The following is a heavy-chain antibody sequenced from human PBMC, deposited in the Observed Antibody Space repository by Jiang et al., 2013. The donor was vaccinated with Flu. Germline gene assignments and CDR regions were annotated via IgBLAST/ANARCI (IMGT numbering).Heavy chain of an antibody. CDR1: GGTFSSYA. J-gene: IGHJ3*02. CDR3: ARGSDYYGSGPDAFDI. CDR2: IIPILGIA. V-gene: IGHV1-69*04. D-gene: IGHD3-10*01. Sequence: SGAEVKKPGSSVKVSCKASGGTFSSYAISWVRQAPGQGLEWMGRIIPILGIANYAQKFQGRVTITADKSTSTAYMELSSLRSEDTAVYYCARGSDYYGSGPDAFDIWAKGQWSPSLQ.